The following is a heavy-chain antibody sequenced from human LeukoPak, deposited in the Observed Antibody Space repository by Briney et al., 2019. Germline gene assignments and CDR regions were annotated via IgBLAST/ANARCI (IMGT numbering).Heavy chain of an antibody. CDR3: ARDPCPYYYDSSHNRINWFDP. CDR1: GGTFSSYA. D-gene: IGHD3-22*01. J-gene: IGHJ5*02. CDR2: IIPIFGTA. Sequence: GASVKVSCKASGGTFSSYAISWVRQAPGQGLEWMGGIIPIFGTANYAQKFQSRVTITADESTSTAYMELSSLRSEDTAVYYCARDPCPYYYDSSHNRINWFDPWGQGTLVTVSS. V-gene: IGHV1-69*13.